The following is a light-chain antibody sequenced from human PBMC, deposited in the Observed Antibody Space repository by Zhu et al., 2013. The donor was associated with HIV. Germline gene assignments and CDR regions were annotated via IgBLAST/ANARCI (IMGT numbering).Light chain of an antibody. CDR2: EVG. J-gene: IGLJ1*01. Sequence: QSALTQPASVSGSPGQSITISCTGTSSDVGSYNLVSWYQHHPGKAPQLMIYEVGKRPSGVSNRFSGSKSGNTASLTISGLQTEDEADYYCSSYTSSSPYVFGTGTKVTVL. CDR3: SSYTSSSPYV. V-gene: IGLV2-14*02. CDR1: SSDVGSYNL.